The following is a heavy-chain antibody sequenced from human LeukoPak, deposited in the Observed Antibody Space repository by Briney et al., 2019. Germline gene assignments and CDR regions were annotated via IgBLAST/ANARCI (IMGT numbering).Heavy chain of an antibody. V-gene: IGHV4-59*01. J-gene: IGHJ5*02. CDR2: IYYLGST. Sequence: SETLSLTCTVSGGFISRYYWSWMRQPPGKGLEGIGYIYYLGSTNYNPSLKSRVTISVDTSKNQFSLKLSSVTAADTAMYYCTSLNSGYGGWFDHWGQGTLVTVSS. CDR1: GGFISRYY. CDR3: TSLNSGYGGWFDH. D-gene: IGHD5-12*01.